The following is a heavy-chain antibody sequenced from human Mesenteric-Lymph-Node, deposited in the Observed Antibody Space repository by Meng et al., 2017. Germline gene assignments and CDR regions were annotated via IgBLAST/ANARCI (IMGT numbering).Heavy chain of an antibody. Sequence: GGSLRLSCAASGFSFSTYWMHWVRQGPGKGLEFVSRMNSDGRSISYADSVKGRFTISRDNAKNTLYLQMNSLRGEDTAMYYCGRSHDYDIVTGYYPYWGQGTLVTVSS. J-gene: IGHJ4*02. D-gene: IGHD3-9*01. V-gene: IGHV3-74*01. CDR2: MNSDGRSI. CDR1: GFSFSTYW. CDR3: GRSHDYDIVTGYYPY.